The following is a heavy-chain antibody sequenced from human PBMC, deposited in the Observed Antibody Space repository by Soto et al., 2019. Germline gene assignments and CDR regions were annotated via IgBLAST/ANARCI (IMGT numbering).Heavy chain of an antibody. Sequence: GESLKTSCKGSGYSFTSYWIGWVRQMPGKGLGWVGIIYPGDSDTRYSPSFQGQVTISADKSISTAYLQWSSLKASDTAMYYCARQGITYYYGSGSPYYYYGMDVWGQGTTVTVSS. CDR3: ARQGITYYYGSGSPYYYYGMDV. CDR1: GYSFTSYW. V-gene: IGHV5-51*01. J-gene: IGHJ6*02. CDR2: IYPGDSDT. D-gene: IGHD3-10*01.